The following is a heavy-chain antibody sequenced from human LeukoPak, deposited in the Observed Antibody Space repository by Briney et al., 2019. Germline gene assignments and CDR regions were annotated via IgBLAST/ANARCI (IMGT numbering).Heavy chain of an antibody. V-gene: IGHV4-61*02. J-gene: IGHJ5*02. CDR3: ARDYDVLTAYPPTQLFDP. CDR1: GGSINSGSYY. D-gene: IGHD3-9*01. CDR2: IYTSGST. Sequence: PSETLSLTCTVSGGSINSGSYYWSWIRQPAGKGLEWIGRIYTSGSTNYNPSLKSRVTISADTSKNQFSLKLNSVTAADTAVYYCARDYDVLTAYPPTQLFDPWGQGTLVTVSS.